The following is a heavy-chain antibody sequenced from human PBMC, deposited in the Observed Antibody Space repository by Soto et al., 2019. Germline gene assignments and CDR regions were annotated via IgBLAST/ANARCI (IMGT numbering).Heavy chain of an antibody. V-gene: IGHV4-31*03. D-gene: IGHD3-3*01. CDR2: IYHIGSP. CDR1: GRPVGSGGYY. Sequence: PSETRSLTCTVSGRPVGSGGYYWTWILHHPGRGLEWIGYIYHIGSPYYNPSLENRVTISLDTAKNQFSLNLTSVTAADTAIYYCVRDRALDSRGHWFESWGEENMVNISS. CDR3: VRDRALDSRGHWFES. J-gene: IGHJ5*02.